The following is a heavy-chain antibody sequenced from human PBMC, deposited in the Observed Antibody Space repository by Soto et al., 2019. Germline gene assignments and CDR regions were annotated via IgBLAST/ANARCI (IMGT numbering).Heavy chain of an antibody. V-gene: IGHV3-30*18. CDR2: ISYDGSNK. Sequence: PGGSLSLSCAASGVTCRGYCMHWVRQAPGKGLEWVAVISYDGSNKYYADSVKGRFTISRDNSKNTLYLQMNSLRAEDTAVYYCAKDGSDFVLGYFDYWGQGTLVTVSS. CDR3: AKDGSDFVLGYFDY. J-gene: IGHJ4*02. CDR1: GVTCRGYC. D-gene: IGHD2-8*01.